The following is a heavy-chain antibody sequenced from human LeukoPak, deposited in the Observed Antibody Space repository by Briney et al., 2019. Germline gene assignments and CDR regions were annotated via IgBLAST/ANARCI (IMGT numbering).Heavy chain of an antibody. Sequence: SETLSLTCAVYGGSFSGYYWSWIRQPPGKGLEWIGYIYSSGSTDSNPSLKSRVSMSVDMSKNHFSLRLNSLTAADTAVYYCARHTGAYGYFAMDVWGQGTTVIVSS. J-gene: IGHJ6*02. CDR3: ARHTGAYGYFAMDV. V-gene: IGHV4-59*08. CDR2: IYSSGST. D-gene: IGHD5-12*01. CDR1: GGSFSGYY.